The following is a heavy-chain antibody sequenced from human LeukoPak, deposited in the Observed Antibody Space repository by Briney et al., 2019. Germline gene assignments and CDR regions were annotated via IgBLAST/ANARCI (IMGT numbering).Heavy chain of an antibody. Sequence: ASVKVSCKASGYTFTNYCMHWVRQAPGQGLEWMGMLNPNYDITIYAQKFEGRVTMTRDMSTSTAYMELSRLRSDDTAVYFCAKDLMTPVTSHSAPFDIWGQGTLVIVSS. CDR3: AKDLMTPVTSHSAPFDI. J-gene: IGHJ3*02. V-gene: IGHV1-2*02. CDR2: LNPNYDIT. D-gene: IGHD4-17*01. CDR1: GYTFTNYC.